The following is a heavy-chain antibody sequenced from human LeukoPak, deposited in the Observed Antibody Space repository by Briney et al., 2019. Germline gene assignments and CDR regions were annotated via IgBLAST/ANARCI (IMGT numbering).Heavy chain of an antibody. CDR1: GLTFSDVW. V-gene: IGHV3-21*01. Sequence: GGSLRLSCAASGLTFSDVWMSWVRQAPGKGLEWVSSISSSSSYIYYADSVKGRFTISRDNAKNSLYLQMNSLRAEDTAVYYCARAQTPGVWGSYRLPFDYWGQGTLVTVSS. J-gene: IGHJ4*02. CDR2: ISSSSSYI. CDR3: ARAQTPGVWGSYRLPFDY. D-gene: IGHD3-16*02.